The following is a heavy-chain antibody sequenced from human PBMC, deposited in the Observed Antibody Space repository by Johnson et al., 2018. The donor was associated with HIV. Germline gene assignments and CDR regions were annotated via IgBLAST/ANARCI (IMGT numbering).Heavy chain of an antibody. Sequence: QVQLVESGGGVVQPGRSLRLSCAASGFTFSSYAMHWVRQAPGKGLEWVAVISYDGSNKYYADSVKVRFTISRDNSKNTLYLQMNSLRIEDTAVYYCARGSRYTYDNDDVYLLQAFDVWGQGTVVTVSS. CDR3: ARGSRYTYDNDDVYLLQAFDV. D-gene: IGHD3-16*01. CDR1: GFTFSSYA. CDR2: ISYDGSNK. V-gene: IGHV3-30*04. J-gene: IGHJ3*01.